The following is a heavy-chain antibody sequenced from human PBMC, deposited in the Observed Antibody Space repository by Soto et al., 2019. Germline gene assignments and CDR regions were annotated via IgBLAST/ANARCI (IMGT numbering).Heavy chain of an antibody. J-gene: IGHJ4*02. CDR3: AKDGSEDRFGELLYYFDY. CDR1: GFTFSSYA. Sequence: GGSLRLSCAASGFTFSSYAMSWVRQAPGKGLEWVSAISGSGGSTYYADSVKGRFTISRDNSKNTLYLQMNSLRAEDTAVYYCAKDGSEDRFGELLYYFDYWGQGTLVTVSS. V-gene: IGHV3-23*01. CDR2: ISGSGGST. D-gene: IGHD3-10*01.